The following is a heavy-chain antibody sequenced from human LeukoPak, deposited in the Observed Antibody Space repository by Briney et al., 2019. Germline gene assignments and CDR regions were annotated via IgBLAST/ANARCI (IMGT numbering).Heavy chain of an antibody. V-gene: IGHV3-30*18. CDR2: ISYDGSNK. J-gene: IGHJ4*02. CDR1: GFTFSSYG. D-gene: IGHD6-13*01. Sequence: PGRSLRLSCAASGFTFSSYGMPWVRQAPGKGLEWVAVISYDGSNKYYADSVKGRFTISSDNSKNTLYLQMNSLRAEDTAVYSCAKDRSTAAGLDYWGQGTLVTVSS. CDR3: AKDRSTAAGLDY.